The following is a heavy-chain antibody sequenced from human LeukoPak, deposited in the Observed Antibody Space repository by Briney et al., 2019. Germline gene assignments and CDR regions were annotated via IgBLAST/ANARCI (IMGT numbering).Heavy chain of an antibody. Sequence: SQTLSLTRTVSGGSISRYYWSWIWQPPGKGLEWIGYIYYSGSTNYNPSLKSRVTISVDTSKNQFSLKLSSVTAADTAVYYCARHGGWLAGARNWGQGTLVTVSS. D-gene: IGHD6-19*01. CDR3: ARHGGWLAGARN. J-gene: IGHJ4*02. CDR1: GGSISRYY. CDR2: IYYSGST. V-gene: IGHV4-59*08.